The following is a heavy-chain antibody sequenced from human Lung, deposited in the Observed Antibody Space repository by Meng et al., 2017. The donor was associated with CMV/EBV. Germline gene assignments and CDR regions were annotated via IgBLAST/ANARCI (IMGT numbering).Heavy chain of an antibody. CDR3: ARHGGSTIYYYYGMDV. V-gene: IGHV5-51*01. CDR2: IYPGDSDT. Sequence: GESLKISCKGSGYSFTSYWIGWVRQMPGKGLEWMGIIYPGDSDTRYSPSFQGQVTISADKSISTAYLQWSSLKASDTAMYYCARHGGSTIYYYYGMDVWGQGNXVXVSS. J-gene: IGHJ6*02. D-gene: IGHD2-15*01. CDR1: GYSFTSYW.